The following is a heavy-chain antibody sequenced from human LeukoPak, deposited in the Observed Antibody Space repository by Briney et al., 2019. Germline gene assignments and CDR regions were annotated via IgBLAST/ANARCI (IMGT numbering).Heavy chain of an antibody. J-gene: IGHJ4*02. D-gene: IGHD6-13*01. CDR1: GYTFTGYY. V-gene: IGHV1-2*02. CDR2: IIPKSGGT. Sequence: ASVKVSCKASGYTFTGYYIHWVRQAPGQGLEWMGWIIPKSGGTHYAQKFQGRVTMTRDTSISTAYMELRRLTSDDTAVYYCARDQSLAAGSDYWGQGSLVTVSS. CDR3: ARDQSLAAGSDY.